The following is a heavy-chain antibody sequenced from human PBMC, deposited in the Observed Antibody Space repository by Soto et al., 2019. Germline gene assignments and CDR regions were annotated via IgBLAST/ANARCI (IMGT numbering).Heavy chain of an antibody. Sequence: GGSLRLSCAASGFTFSSYWMSWVRQAPGKGLEWVAITSYDGSNKYHADSVKGRFTISRDNSKNTLSLQMNSLRAEDTAVYYCAREMGYCVSTSCPFDYWGQGT. CDR2: TSYDGSNK. CDR1: GFTFSSYW. D-gene: IGHD2-2*01. CDR3: AREMGYCVSTSCPFDY. J-gene: IGHJ4*02. V-gene: IGHV3-30-3*01.